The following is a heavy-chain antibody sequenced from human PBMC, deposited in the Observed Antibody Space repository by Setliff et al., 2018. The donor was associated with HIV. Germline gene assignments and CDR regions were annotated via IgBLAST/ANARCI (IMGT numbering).Heavy chain of an antibody. J-gene: IGHJ3*02. CDR1: GVSISRYY. Sequence: SEILSLTCTVSGVSISRYYWNWIRQPPGKGLEWIGYFSFSADNKYNPSLQSRVAISGDTSKNQFSLTLNSLTAADTALYYCARAFRPNDAFDTWGQGTMVTVSS. CDR3: ARAFRPNDAFDT. CDR2: FSFSADN. V-gene: IGHV4-59*01.